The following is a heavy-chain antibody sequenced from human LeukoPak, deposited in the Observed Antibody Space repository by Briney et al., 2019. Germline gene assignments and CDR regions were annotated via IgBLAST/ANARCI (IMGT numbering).Heavy chain of an antibody. J-gene: IGHJ6*02. CDR2: IYSGGST. D-gene: IGHD3-16*01. CDR1: GFTVSSNY. CDR3: ARVSAFGTDYYYYGMDV. V-gene: IGHV3-66*01. Sequence: GGSLRLSCAASGFTVSSNYMSWVRQAPGKGLEWVSVIYSGGSTYYADSVKGRFTISRDNSKNTLYLQMNSLRAEDTAVYYYARVSAFGTDYYYYGMDVWGQGTTVTVSS.